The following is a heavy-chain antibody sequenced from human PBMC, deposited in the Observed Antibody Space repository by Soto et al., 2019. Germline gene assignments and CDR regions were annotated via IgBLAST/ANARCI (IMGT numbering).Heavy chain of an antibody. CDR3: AREWHDSGGYYTDS. V-gene: IGHV3-7*01. D-gene: IGHD3-22*01. CDR1: GFTFSNDW. CDR2: IKQDGSDK. J-gene: IGHJ4*02. Sequence: EVQLVESGGGLVQPGGSLRLSCAATGFTFSNDWMSWVRQAPGMGLAWVANIKQDGSDKYYVDSVKGRFTISRDNAKNSLDLQMNSLGAEDTAVYYCAREWHDSGGYYTDSWGQGTLVTVSA.